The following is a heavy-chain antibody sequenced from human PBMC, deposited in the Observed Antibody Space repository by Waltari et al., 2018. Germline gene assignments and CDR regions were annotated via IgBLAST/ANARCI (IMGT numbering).Heavy chain of an antibody. CDR1: GFSLSTSGVG. D-gene: IGHD3-22*01. CDR2: IYWDDDK. V-gene: IGHV2-5*02. J-gene: IGHJ4*02. Sequence: QITLKESGPTLVKPTQTLTLPCTFSGFSLSTSGVGVGWIRQPPGKALAWLALIYWDDDKRYSPSLKSRLTITKDTSKNQVVLTMTNMDPVDTATYYCAHSTYYYDSSGYDYWGQGTLVTVSS. CDR3: AHSTYYYDSSGYDY.